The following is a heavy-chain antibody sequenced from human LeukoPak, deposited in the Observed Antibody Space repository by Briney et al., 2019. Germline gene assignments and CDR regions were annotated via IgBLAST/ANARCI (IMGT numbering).Heavy chain of an antibody. V-gene: IGHV3-23*01. D-gene: IGHD5-12*01. CDR1: GFTFSSYA. CDR3: ASERGYSGYEPSDY. CDR2: ISGSGGRT. Sequence: PGGSLRLSCAASGFTFSSYAMSWVRQAPGKGLEWVSAISGSGGRTYYADSVKGRFTISRDNSKNTLYLQMNSLRAEDTAVYYCASERGYSGYEPSDYWGQGTLVTVSS. J-gene: IGHJ4*02.